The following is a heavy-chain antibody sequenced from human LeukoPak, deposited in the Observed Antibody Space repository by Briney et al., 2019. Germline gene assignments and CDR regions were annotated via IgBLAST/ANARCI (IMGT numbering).Heavy chain of an antibody. Sequence: GGSLRLSCAASGFTFSSYGMHWVRQAPGKGLEWVANIKQDGSEKYYVDSVKGRFTISRDNAKNSLYLQMNSLRAEDTAVYYCARGTPRTSALYYYYYGMDVWGQGTTVTVSS. D-gene: IGHD1-14*01. CDR1: GFTFSSYG. CDR2: IKQDGSEK. J-gene: IGHJ6*02. V-gene: IGHV3-7*01. CDR3: ARGTPRTSALYYYYYGMDV.